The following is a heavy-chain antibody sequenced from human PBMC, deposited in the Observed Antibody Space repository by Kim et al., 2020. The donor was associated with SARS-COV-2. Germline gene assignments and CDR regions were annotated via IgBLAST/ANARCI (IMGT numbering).Heavy chain of an antibody. CDR3: ARKTRGYSYGYLDY. V-gene: IGHV3-11*03. D-gene: IGHD5-18*01. Sequence: ADSGKERFTLSRDNAKNSLYRKMNVLRAEDTAVYYCARKTRGYSYGYLDYWGQGTLVTASS. J-gene: IGHJ4*02.